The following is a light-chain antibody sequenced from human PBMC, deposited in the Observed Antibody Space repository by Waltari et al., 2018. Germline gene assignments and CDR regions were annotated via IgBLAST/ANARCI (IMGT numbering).Light chain of an antibody. Sequence: QTVVTPDPSLSVSPGGTVTLTCALTSGPVSTTSYATWYQQTPGQPPRTLVYKGSSRSSGVPDRFSGSILGNKAALTITGAQADDESNYYCSLYMGSGIWVFGGGTKLTVL. V-gene: IGLV8-61*01. CDR1: SGPVSTTSY. J-gene: IGLJ3*02. CDR3: SLYMGSGIWV. CDR2: KGS.